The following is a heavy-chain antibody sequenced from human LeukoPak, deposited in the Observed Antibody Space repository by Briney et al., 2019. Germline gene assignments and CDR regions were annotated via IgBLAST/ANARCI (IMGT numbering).Heavy chain of an antibody. J-gene: IGHJ4*02. V-gene: IGHV1-8*01. D-gene: IGHD2-2*01. CDR3: ASAPRYCSSTSCLGFDY. CDR2: MNPNSGNT. Sequence: ASVKVSCKASGYTFTSYDINWVRQATGQGLEWMGWMNPNSGNTGYAQKFQDRVTITRDRSMSTAYMELSSLRSEDTAMYYCASAPRYCSSTSCLGFDYWGQGTLVTVSS. CDR1: GYTFTSYD.